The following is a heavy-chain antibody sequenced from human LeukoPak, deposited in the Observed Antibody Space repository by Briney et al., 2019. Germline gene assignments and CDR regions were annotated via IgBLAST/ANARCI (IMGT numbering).Heavy chain of an antibody. Sequence: GASVKVSCKASGGTFSSYAISWVRQAPGQGLECMGGIIPIFGTANYAQKFQGRVTITADKSTSTAYMELSSLRSEDTAVYYCARGSIAAAGYFDYWGQGTLVTVSS. CDR1: GGTFSSYA. V-gene: IGHV1-69*06. D-gene: IGHD6-13*01. CDR2: IIPIFGTA. CDR3: ARGSIAAAGYFDY. J-gene: IGHJ4*02.